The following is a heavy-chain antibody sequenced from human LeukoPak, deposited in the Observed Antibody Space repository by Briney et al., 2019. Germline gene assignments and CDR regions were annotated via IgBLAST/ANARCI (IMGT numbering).Heavy chain of an antibody. Sequence: GGSLRLSCAASGFTLSDYSMNWVRQAPGKGLEWVSSISSSSNYIYYADSVNSRFPISRDNAKTSPHLQMNSLRAEDTAVYYCARSGQRRCSGGTCYPYYFDYWGQGTLVTVSS. J-gene: IGHJ4*02. CDR1: GFTLSDYS. D-gene: IGHD2-15*01. CDR3: ARSGQRRCSGGTCYPYYFDY. V-gene: IGHV3-21*01. CDR2: ISSSSNYI.